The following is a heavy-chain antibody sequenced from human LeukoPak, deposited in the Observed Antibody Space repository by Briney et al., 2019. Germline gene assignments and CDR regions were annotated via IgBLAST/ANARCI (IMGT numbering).Heavy chain of an antibody. CDR2: ISWNSGSI. V-gene: IGHV3-9*01. D-gene: IGHD6-13*01. CDR1: GFTFDDYA. Sequence: PGGSLRLSCAASGFTFDDYAMHWVRQAPGKGLEWVSGISWNSGSIGYADSVKGRFTISRDNAKNSLYLQMNSLRAEDTAVYYCARDLGSYSSSWNDAFDIWGQGTMVTVSS. CDR3: ARDLGSYSSSWNDAFDI. J-gene: IGHJ3*02.